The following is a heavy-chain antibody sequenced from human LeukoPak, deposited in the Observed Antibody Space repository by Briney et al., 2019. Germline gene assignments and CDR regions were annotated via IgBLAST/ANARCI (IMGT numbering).Heavy chain of an antibody. CDR3: ARDAYGPSDS. J-gene: IGHJ4*02. Sequence: GGSLRLSCAASAITFSTYAMSWVRQAPGKGLEWIAFIRGRSDTTYYADSVQGRFTISRDNAEDSVYLQMNSLRVEDTAVYYCARDAYGPSDSWGQGILVTVSS. CDR2: IRGRSDTT. D-gene: IGHD3-10*01. CDR1: AITFSTYA. V-gene: IGHV3-48*01.